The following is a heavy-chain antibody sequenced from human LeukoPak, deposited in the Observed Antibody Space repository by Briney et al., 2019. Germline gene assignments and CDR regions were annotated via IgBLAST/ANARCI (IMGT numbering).Heavy chain of an antibody. V-gene: IGHV3-30*01. D-gene: IGHD4-23*01. J-gene: IGHJ4*02. CDR2: ISYDGSNK. CDR3: ARDIDYGSNSAALDY. Sequence: GGSLRLSCAASGFTFSSYAMHWVRQAPGKGLEWVAVISYDGSNKYYADSVKGRFTISRDNSKNTLYLQMNSLRAEDTAVYYCARDIDYGSNSAALDYWGQGTLVTVSS. CDR1: GFTFSSYA.